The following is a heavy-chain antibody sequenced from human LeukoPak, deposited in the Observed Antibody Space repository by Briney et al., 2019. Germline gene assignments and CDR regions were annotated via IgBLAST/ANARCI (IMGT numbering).Heavy chain of an antibody. D-gene: IGHD2-2*01. CDR1: GFTFSSFW. Sequence: GGSLRLSCAASGFTFSSFWMHWVRQAPGKGLVWVSHTNSDGSTTDYADSVRGRFTMSRDNAKNTLYLQMNSLTAEDTAVYYCARRLCTSTSCYRSMDVWGRGTTVTVSS. V-gene: IGHV3-74*01. CDR3: ARRLCTSTSCYRSMDV. CDR2: TNSDGSTT. J-gene: IGHJ6*04.